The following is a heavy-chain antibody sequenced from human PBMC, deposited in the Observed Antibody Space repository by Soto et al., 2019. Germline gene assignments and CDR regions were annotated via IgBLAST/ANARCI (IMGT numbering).Heavy chain of an antibody. J-gene: IGHJ4*02. CDR3: TAMAGIDY. Sequence: EVQLVESGGGLVQPGGSLKLSCAASGFTFSGSGIHWVRQASGKGLEWVGRIRTKTNNYATAYAASVKGRFTISRDDSKNMGYLQMNSLKTEDAAVYYCTAMAGIDYWGQGTLVTVSS. CDR2: IRTKTNNYAT. D-gene: IGHD6-19*01. V-gene: IGHV3-73*02. CDR1: GFTFSGSG.